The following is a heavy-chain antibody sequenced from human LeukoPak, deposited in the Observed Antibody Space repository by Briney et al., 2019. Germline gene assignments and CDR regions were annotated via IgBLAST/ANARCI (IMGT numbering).Heavy chain of an antibody. CDR2: ISGSGGST. Sequence: GGSLRLSCAASGFTFSSYAMSWVRQAPGKGLEWVSAISGSGGSTYYADSVRGRFTISRDNSKNTLYLQMNSLRAEDTAVYYCAKATDYSNYYYYYYMDVWGKGTTVTVSS. CDR1: GFTFSSYA. D-gene: IGHD4-11*01. CDR3: AKATDYSNYYYYYYMDV. V-gene: IGHV3-23*01. J-gene: IGHJ6*03.